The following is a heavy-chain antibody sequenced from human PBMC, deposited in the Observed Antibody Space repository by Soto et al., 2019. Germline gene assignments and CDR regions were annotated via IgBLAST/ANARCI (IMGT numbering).Heavy chain of an antibody. V-gene: IGHV3-23*01. D-gene: IGHD3-10*01. CDR3: AEGGSGSYTNRPFDY. CDR2: ISASGGST. J-gene: IGHJ4*02. Sequence: GGSLRLSCAASGFTFSTYAMSWVRQAPGKGLEWVSGISASGGSTYYADSVKGRFTISRDNSKNTLYLQMYSLRADDTALYYCAEGGSGSYTNRPFDYWGQGTLVTVSS. CDR1: GFTFSTYA.